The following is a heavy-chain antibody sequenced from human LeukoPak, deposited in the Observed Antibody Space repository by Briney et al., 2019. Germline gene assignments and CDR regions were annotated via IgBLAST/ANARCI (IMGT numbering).Heavy chain of an antibody. V-gene: IGHV4-4*02. CDR2: IYHSGST. CDR3: ARRGYSGNEAYFAY. Sequence: SVTLSLTCTVSGDSMSHDAMQSLVRQSPRKGLEWIGEIYHSGSTNYNPSLRGRVTLSVDNSNNHFSIDLGSVTAADTAFYYCARRGYSGNEAYFAYWGQGTLVTVSS. D-gene: IGHD5-12*01. CDR1: GDSMSHDAM. J-gene: IGHJ4*02.